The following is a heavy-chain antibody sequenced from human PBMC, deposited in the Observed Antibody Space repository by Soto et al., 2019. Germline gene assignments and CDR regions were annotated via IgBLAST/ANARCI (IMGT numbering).Heavy chain of an antibody. J-gene: IGHJ3*02. CDR2: ISGSGGST. D-gene: IGHD6-19*01. Sequence: GGSLRLSCAASGFTFSSYAMSWVRQAPGKGLEWVSAISGSGGSTYYADSLKGRFTITRNNSKNTLYLQMNSLRAEDTAVYYCARAGIAVAGTFYAFDIWGQGTMVTVSS. CDR3: ARAGIAVAGTFYAFDI. CDR1: GFTFSSYA. V-gene: IGHV3-23*01.